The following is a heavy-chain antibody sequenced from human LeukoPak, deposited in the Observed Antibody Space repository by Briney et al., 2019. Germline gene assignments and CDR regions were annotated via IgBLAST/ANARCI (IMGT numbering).Heavy chain of an antibody. CDR3: ARSGWLRPGSGYYYYYYYMDV. CDR2: ILPIFGTA. D-gene: IGHD5-12*01. J-gene: IGHJ6*03. V-gene: IGHV1-69*05. Sequence: SVKVSCKASGGTFSSYAISWVRQAPGQGLEWMGGILPIFGTANYAQKFQGRVTITTDESTSTAYMELSSLRSEDTAVYYCARSGWLRPGSGYYYYYYYMDVWGKGTTVTVSS. CDR1: GGTFSSYA.